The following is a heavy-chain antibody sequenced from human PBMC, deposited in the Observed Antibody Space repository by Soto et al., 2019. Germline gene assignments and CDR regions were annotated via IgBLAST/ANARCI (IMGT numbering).Heavy chain of an antibody. Sequence: KPSETLSLTCTVSGGSISSGDYYWSWIRQPPGKGLEWIGYIYYSGSTYYNPSLKSRVTISVDTSKNQFSLKLSSVTAADTAVYYCARSASLLVTAIAYFDYWGQGTLVTSPQ. V-gene: IGHV4-30-4*01. CDR1: GGSISSGDYY. D-gene: IGHD2-21*02. CDR3: ARSASLLVTAIAYFDY. J-gene: IGHJ4*02. CDR2: IYYSGST.